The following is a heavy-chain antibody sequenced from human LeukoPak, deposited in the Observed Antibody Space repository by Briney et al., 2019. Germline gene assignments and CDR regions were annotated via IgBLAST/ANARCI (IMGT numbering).Heavy chain of an antibody. CDR1: GYIFTKYG. D-gene: IGHD3-22*01. CDR3: ARGGITMIVVYFFDY. Sequence: ASVKVSCKASGYIFTKYGVSWVRQAPGQGLEWMAWISSYNGDTNYAQKFQGRVTLTRDTSTSTVYMELSSLRSEDTAVYYCARGGITMIVVYFFDYWGQGTLVTVSS. CDR2: ISSYNGDT. V-gene: IGHV1-18*01. J-gene: IGHJ4*02.